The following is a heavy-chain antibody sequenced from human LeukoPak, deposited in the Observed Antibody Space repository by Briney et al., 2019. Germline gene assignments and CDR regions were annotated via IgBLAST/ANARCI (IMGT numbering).Heavy chain of an antibody. J-gene: IGHJ4*02. CDR1: GYTFTSYY. D-gene: IGHD3-3*01. CDR3: ARALTIFPHY. V-gene: IGHV1-46*01. Sequence: GASVKVSCKASGYTFTSYYMHWVRQAPGQGLEWMGIINPSGGSTSYAQKFQGRVTMTRDMSTSTVHMELSSLRSEDTAVYYCARALTIFPHYWGQGTLVTVSS. CDR2: INPSGGST.